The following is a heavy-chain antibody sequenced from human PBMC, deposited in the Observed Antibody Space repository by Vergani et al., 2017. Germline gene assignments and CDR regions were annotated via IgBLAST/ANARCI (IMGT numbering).Heavy chain of an antibody. D-gene: IGHD4-11*01. CDR1: GGSFTSYD. CDR2: IDHTGRP. Sequence: QVQLQQWGGGLLKPSETLSLTCVVNGGSFTSYDWTWIRQSPGEGLEWVGDIDHTGRPDYNPSLKSRLTMSVDKSRNQFSLTHNSVTATDTAIYFCARVNTETNGHLYYYDYMDVWGQGTAVTVS. CDR3: ARVNTETNGHLYYYDYMDV. J-gene: IGHJ6*03. V-gene: IGHV4-34*01.